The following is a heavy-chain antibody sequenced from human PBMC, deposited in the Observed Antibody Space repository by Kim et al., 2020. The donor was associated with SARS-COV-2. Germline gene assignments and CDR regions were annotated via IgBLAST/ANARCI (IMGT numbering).Heavy chain of an antibody. Sequence: NYAYSVQGRFTSSRDNAKNTVYLQMSTLRAEDTAVYYCAGTKYTTSSADYWGQGTLVTVSS. D-gene: IGHD6-6*01. CDR3: AGTKYTTSSADY. J-gene: IGHJ4*02. V-gene: IGHV3-74*01.